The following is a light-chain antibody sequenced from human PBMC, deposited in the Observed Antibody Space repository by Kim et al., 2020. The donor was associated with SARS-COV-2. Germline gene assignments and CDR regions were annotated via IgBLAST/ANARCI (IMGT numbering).Light chain of an antibody. Sequence: PGEEARIPCGGGDIGTKSVHWYRQRTGQAPVLVIHYDSDRPSGIPERFSGSNSGNTPTLTISRVEAGDEAVYYCHVWDHTIDHGVFGGGTKLTVL. CDR3: HVWDHTIDHGV. CDR2: YDS. J-gene: IGLJ3*02. CDR1: DIGTKS. V-gene: IGLV3-21*04.